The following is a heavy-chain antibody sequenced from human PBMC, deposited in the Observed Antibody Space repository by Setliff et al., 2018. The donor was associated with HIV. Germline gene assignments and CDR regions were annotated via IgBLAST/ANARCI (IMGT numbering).Heavy chain of an antibody. D-gene: IGHD5-12*01. CDR1: GFTFSNYW. Sequence: HPGGSLRLSCAASGFTFSNYWMHWVRQGPGKGLEWVAFIRYDGSNKYYADSVKGRFTISRDNSKNTLYLQMNSLRAEDTAMYYCAKGAMEKWLQLSYWGQGTLVTVSS. V-gene: IGHV3-30*02. CDR2: IRYDGSNK. CDR3: AKGAMEKWLQLSY. J-gene: IGHJ4*02.